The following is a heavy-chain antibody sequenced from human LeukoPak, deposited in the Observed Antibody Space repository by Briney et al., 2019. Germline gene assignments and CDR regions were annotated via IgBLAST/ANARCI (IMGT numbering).Heavy chain of an antibody. CDR2: INHSGST. J-gene: IGHJ2*01. V-gene: IGHV4-34*01. Sequence: PSETLSLTCAVYGGSFSGYYWSWIRQPPGKGLEWIGEINHSGSTNYNPSLKGRVTISVDTSKNQFSLKLSSVTAADTAVYYCARYCSSTSWQPLTWYFDLWGRGTLVTVSS. CDR1: GGSFSGYY. CDR3: ARYCSSTSWQPLTWYFDL. D-gene: IGHD2-2*01.